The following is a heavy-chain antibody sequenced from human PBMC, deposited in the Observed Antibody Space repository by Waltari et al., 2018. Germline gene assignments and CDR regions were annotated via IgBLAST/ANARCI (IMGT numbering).Heavy chain of an antibody. CDR2: IIPILRTT. J-gene: IGHJ4*02. Sequence: QVQLVQSGAEVKKPGSSVKVSCKASGGTFSTYGISWVRQAPGQGLEWMGGIIPILRTTNYGQKFQGRVTITADESTSTVYMELSSLKSEDTAMYYCARQEIRLWFGEEGYFDYWGQGTLVTVSS. V-gene: IGHV1-69*13. CDR3: ARQEIRLWFGEEGYFDY. D-gene: IGHD3-10*01. CDR1: GGTFSTYG.